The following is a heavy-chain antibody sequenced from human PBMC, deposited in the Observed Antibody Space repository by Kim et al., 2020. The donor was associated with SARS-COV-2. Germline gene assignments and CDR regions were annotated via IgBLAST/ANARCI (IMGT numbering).Heavy chain of an antibody. V-gene: IGHV4-34*01. CDR3: ARQITPRYFDY. J-gene: IGHJ4*02. D-gene: IGHD3-16*01. Sequence: NYNPSVQRRVTITVETSNNRFSLKLNSVTATDTAVYYCARQITPRYFDYWGQGILVTVSS.